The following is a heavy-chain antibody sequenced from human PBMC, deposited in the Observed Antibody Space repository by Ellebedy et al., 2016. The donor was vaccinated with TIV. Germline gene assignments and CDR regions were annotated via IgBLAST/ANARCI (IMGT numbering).Heavy chain of an antibody. D-gene: IGHD3-3*01. V-gene: IGHV3-48*02. Sequence: GESLKISCAASGFTFSSYSMNWVRQAPGKGLEWVSYINSSSSTIYYADSVKGRFTISRDNAKNSLYLQMNSLRDEDTAVYYCARRRDFWDLLHYYYGMDVWGQGTSVTVSS. CDR1: GFTFSSYS. CDR3: ARRRDFWDLLHYYYGMDV. CDR2: INSSSSTI. J-gene: IGHJ6*02.